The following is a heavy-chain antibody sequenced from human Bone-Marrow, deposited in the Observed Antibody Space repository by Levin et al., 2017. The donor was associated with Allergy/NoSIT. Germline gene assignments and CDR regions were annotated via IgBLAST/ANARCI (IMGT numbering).Heavy chain of an antibody. D-gene: IGHD2-21*02. V-gene: IGHV4-59*01. Sequence: PSETLSLICIVSGASISSYHWSWIRQPPGKGLEWIGYIYYSGSTNYNPSLKSRVPMSVDTSRNQFSLTLNSVTAAETAVYYCAKDRVVTSSGTYYYYGMAVWGQGITVSVSS. CDR2: IYYSGST. CDR3: AKDRVVTSSGTYYYYGMAV. CDR1: GASISSYH. J-gene: IGHJ6*02.